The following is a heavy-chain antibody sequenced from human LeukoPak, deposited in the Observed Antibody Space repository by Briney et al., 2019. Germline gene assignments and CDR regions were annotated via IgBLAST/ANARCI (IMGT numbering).Heavy chain of an antibody. CDR2: IYHSGST. V-gene: IGHV4-38-2*02. Sequence: SETLSLTCTVSGYSISSGYYWGWIRQPPGKGLEWIGSIYHSGSTYYNPSLKSRVTISVDTSKNQFSLKLSSVTAADTAVYYCARALYGDYQGAGDYYFDYWRQGTLVTVSS. J-gene: IGHJ4*02. D-gene: IGHD4-17*01. CDR1: GYSISSGYY. CDR3: ARALYGDYQGAGDYYFDY.